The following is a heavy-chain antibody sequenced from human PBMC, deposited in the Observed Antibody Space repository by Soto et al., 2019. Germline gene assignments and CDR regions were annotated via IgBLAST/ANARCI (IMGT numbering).Heavy chain of an antibody. V-gene: IGHV3-30*18. D-gene: IGHD2-15*01. CDR1: GFTFSSYG. J-gene: IGHJ4*02. Sequence: GGSLRLSCAASGFTFSSYGMHWVRQAPGKGLEWVAVISYDGSNKYYADSVKGRFTISRDNSKNTLYLQMNSLRAEDTAVYYFANVLCSRGSCYPPSFDDWGQGTLVTVSS. CDR2: ISYDGSNK. CDR3: ANVLCSRGSCYPPSFDD.